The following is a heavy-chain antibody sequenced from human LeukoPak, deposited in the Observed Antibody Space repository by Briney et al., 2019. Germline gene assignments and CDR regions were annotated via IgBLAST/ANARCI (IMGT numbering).Heavy chain of an antibody. Sequence: GGSLRLSCAASGFXFSTSWISWVRQAPGKGLEWVANIKEDGSEKQYVASVMGRFTVSRDNAKNSLFLQMNILRGDDTAVYYCAKYSGAYAIEDWGQGTLVTVSS. CDR2: IKEDGSEK. D-gene: IGHD4-17*01. J-gene: IGHJ4*02. V-gene: IGHV3-7*02. CDR3: AKYSGAYAIED. CDR1: GFXFSTSW.